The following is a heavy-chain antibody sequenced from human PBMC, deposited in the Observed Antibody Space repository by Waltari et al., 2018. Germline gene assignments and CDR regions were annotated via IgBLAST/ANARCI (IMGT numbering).Heavy chain of an antibody. CDR2: IYHSGST. CDR1: GYSISSGYY. CDR3: ASTRIVVVPAAMRGNWFDP. D-gene: IGHD2-2*01. J-gene: IGHJ5*02. Sequence: QVQLQESGPGLVKPSETLSLTCAVSGYSISSGYYWGWIRQPPGKGLEWIGSIYHSGSTYYNPSLKSRVTISVDTSKNQFSLKLRSVTAADTAVYYCASTRIVVVPAAMRGNWFDPWGQGTLVTVSS. V-gene: IGHV4-38-2*01.